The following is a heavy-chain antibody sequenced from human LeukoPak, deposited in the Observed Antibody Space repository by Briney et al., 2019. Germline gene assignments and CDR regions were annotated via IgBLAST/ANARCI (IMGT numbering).Heavy chain of an antibody. J-gene: IGHJ6*02. V-gene: IGHV4-4*07. CDR1: GGSISSYY. D-gene: IGHD3-10*01. Sequence: SETLSLTCTVSGGSISSYYWSWIRQPAGKALEWIGRIYTSGSTNYNPSLKSRVTISVDTSKNQFSLKLSSVTAADTAVYYCARVRYYGSGSYYKNYYYFGMDVWGQGTTVTVSS. CDR2: IYTSGST. CDR3: ARVRYYGSGSYYKNYYYFGMDV.